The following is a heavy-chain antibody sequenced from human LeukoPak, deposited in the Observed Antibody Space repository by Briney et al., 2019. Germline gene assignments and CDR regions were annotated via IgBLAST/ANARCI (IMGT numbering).Heavy chain of an antibody. CDR2: IYSGGST. V-gene: IGHV3-66*01. J-gene: IGHJ4*02. D-gene: IGHD3-22*01. Sequence: PGGSLRLSCEVSGLNVSDNYMSWVRQAPGKGLEWVSVIYSGGSTFYSTSVRARFTITRDKSKNTVYLQMSRLRADDTALYYCVIDRLYDVSGYYDFWGQGTLVSVSS. CDR1: GLNVSDNY. CDR3: VIDRLYDVSGYYDF.